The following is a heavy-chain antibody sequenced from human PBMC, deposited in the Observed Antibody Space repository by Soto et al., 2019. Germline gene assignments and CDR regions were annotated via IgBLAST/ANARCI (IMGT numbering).Heavy chain of an antibody. V-gene: IGHV3-66*01. CDR2: IHNGGET. D-gene: IGHD2-15*01. J-gene: IGHJ1*01. CDR3: ARDSWSQY. CDR1: GFSVSSNY. Sequence: PGGSLRLSCAASGFSVSSNYMNWVRQAPGKGLEWVSIIHNGGETYYADSVKGRFTVSRDNSKNTVFLQMNSLRVEETAVYYCARDSWSQYWGQGTLVTVSS.